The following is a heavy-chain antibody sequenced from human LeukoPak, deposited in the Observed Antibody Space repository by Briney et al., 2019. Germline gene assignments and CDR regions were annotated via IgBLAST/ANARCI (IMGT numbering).Heavy chain of an antibody. CDR3: AKWREGTMVYFDY. CDR1: GFTLSSYA. Sequence: GGSLRLSCAASGFTLSSYAMTWVRQAPGKGLEWVSAISGSGHNTYYADSVKGRFTISRDNSKNTVYLQMNSLRAEDTALYYCAKWREGTMVYFDYWGQGTLVTDSS. J-gene: IGHJ4*02. D-gene: IGHD3-10*01. CDR2: ISGSGHNT. V-gene: IGHV3-23*01.